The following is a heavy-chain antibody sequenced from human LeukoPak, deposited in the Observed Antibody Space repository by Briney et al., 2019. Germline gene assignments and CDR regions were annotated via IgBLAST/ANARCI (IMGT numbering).Heavy chain of an antibody. J-gene: IGHJ5*02. CDR3: AATIKYWFDP. D-gene: IGHD5-12*01. CDR2: IYYSGST. CDR1: GGSISSYY. Sequence: PSETLSLTCTVSGGSISSYYWSWIRQPPGKGLEWIGYIYYSGSTNYNPSLKSRVTISVDTSKDQFSLKLSSVTAADTAVYYCAATIKYWFDPWGQGTLVTVSS. V-gene: IGHV4-59*01.